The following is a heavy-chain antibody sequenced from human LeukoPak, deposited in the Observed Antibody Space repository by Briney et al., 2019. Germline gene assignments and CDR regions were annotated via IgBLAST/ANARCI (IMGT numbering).Heavy chain of an antibody. D-gene: IGHD3-10*01. J-gene: IGHJ3*02. V-gene: IGHV3-9*01. Sequence: GGSLRLSCAASGFTFDDYAMHWVRQAPGKGLEWVSGISWNSGSIGYADSVKGRFTISRDNAKNSLYLQMNSLRAEDTALYYCAKAYLFHLWFEAFDIWGQGTMVTVSS. CDR1: GFTFDDYA. CDR2: ISWNSGSI. CDR3: AKAYLFHLWFEAFDI.